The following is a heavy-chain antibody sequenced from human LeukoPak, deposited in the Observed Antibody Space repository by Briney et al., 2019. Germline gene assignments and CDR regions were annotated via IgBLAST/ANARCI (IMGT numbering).Heavy chain of an antibody. V-gene: IGHV3-7*01. CDR2: IKQDGSQK. CDR3: GRIGYSSSSLDY. J-gene: IGHJ4*02. D-gene: IGHD6-6*01. Sequence: GGSLRLSCAASGFTFSRYWMTWVRQAPGKGLEWVANIKQDGSQKYYVDSVKGRFTISRDNAKNSLYLQMNSLRAEDTAVYYCGRIGYSSSSLDYWGQGTLVTVSS. CDR1: GFTFSRYW.